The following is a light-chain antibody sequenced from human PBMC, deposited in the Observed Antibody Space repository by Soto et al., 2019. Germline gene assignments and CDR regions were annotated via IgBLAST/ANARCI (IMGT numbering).Light chain of an antibody. Sequence: ILLTQSTSSLSASVGDRVTITCRISQSISSYLDWYQQKPGKAPELLMYAASTLQRGVPSRFSGSGSGTDFTLAISCLQSEDFATYYCQQFNGYPMTFGQGTRLEIK. CDR1: QSISSY. J-gene: IGKJ5*01. CDR2: AAS. V-gene: IGKV1-9*01. CDR3: QQFNGYPMT.